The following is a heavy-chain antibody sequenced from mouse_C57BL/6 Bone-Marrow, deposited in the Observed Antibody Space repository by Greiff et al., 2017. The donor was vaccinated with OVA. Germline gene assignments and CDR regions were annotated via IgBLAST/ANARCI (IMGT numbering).Heavy chain of an antibody. CDR1: GFTFSDYY. CDR2: ISNGGGST. D-gene: IGHD2-4*01. CDR3: ARQRGLRGNYWYFDV. Sequence: EVQLVESGGGLVQPGGSLKLSCAASGFTFSDYYMYWVRQTPEKRLEWVAYISNGGGSTYYPDTVKGRFTISRDNAKNTRYLQMSRLKSEDTAMYYCARQRGLRGNYWYFDVWGTGTTVTVSS. J-gene: IGHJ1*03. V-gene: IGHV5-12*01.